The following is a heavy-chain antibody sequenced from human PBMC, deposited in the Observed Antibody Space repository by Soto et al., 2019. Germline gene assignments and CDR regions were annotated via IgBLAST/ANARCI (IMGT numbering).Heavy chain of an antibody. CDR1: AYIFTKHL. Sequence: QVQLVQSGAEVREPGASVKVSCRASAYIFTKHLMHWVRQAPGQGPEWMGYISPGGGTTGYAQKCQGRVTGTRDKSTSKVYMELNSVTSEDTAVCYCASELYGCLFDNWGQGTLVTVSS. CDR2: ISPGGGTT. D-gene: IGHD2-15*01. J-gene: IGHJ4*02. V-gene: IGHV1-46*03. CDR3: ASELYGCLFDN.